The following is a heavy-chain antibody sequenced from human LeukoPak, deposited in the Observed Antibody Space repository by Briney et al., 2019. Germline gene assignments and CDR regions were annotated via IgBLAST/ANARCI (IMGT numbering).Heavy chain of an antibody. CDR3: AKIDYGDYFDY. CDR2: ISYDGSNN. Sequence: GGSLRLSCAASGFTFSSYGMHWVRQAPGKGLEWVAVISYDGSNNYYADSVKGRFTSSRDNSKNTLYLQMNSLRAEDTAVYYCAKIDYGDYFDYWGQGTLVIVSS. J-gene: IGHJ4*02. CDR1: GFTFSSYG. V-gene: IGHV3-30*18. D-gene: IGHD4-17*01.